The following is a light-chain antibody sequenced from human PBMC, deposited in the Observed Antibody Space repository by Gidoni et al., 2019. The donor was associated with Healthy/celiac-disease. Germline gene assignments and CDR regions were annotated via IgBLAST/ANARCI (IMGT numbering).Light chain of an antibody. Sequence: QSALTQPPSASGSPGHSVTISCTGTSSYVGGYNYVSWYQQQPGKAPKLMIYEVSKRPSGVPDRFSGSKSGNTASLTVSGLQAEDEADYYCSSYAGSKNVVFGGGTKLTVL. V-gene: IGLV2-8*01. CDR3: SSYAGSKNVV. J-gene: IGLJ2*01. CDR2: EVS. CDR1: SSYVGGYNY.